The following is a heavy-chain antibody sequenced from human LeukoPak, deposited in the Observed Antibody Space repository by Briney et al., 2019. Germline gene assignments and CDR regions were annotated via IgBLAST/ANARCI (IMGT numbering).Heavy chain of an antibody. CDR1: GFTFSSYE. J-gene: IGHJ6*04. CDR3: AELGITMIGGV. CDR2: ISSSGSTI. Sequence: GGSLRLSCAASGFTFSSYEMNWVRQAPGKGLEWVSYISSSGSTIYHADSVKGRFTISRDNAKNSLYLQMNSLRAEDTAVYYCAELGITMIGGVWGKGTTVTTSS. V-gene: IGHV3-48*03. D-gene: IGHD3-10*02.